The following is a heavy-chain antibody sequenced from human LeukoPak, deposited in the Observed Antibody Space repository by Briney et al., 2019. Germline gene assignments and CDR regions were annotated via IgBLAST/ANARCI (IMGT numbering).Heavy chain of an antibody. CDR2: ISSSSSSTI. V-gene: IGHV3-48*01. D-gene: IGHD3-3*01. CDR1: GFTFSSYS. J-gene: IGHJ4*02. CDR3: ASQEWFLIDY. Sequence: GGSLRLSCAASGFTFSSYSMNWVRQAPGKGLEWVSYISSSSSSTIYYADSVKGRFTISRDNAKNSLYLQMNSLRAEDTAVYYCASQEWFLIDYWGQGTLVTVSS.